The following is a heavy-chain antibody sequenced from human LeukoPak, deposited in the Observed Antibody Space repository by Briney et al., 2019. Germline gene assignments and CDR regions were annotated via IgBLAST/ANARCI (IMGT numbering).Heavy chain of an antibody. D-gene: IGHD6-6*01. J-gene: IGHJ6*03. V-gene: IGHV1-69*06. Sequence: GASVKVSCKASGGTFSSYAISWVRQAPGQGLEWMGGIIPIFGTANYAQKFQGRVTITADKSTSTAYMKLSSLRYEDTAVYYCARAAGTEYYYYYYMDVWGKGTTVTVSS. CDR1: GGTFSSYA. CDR3: ARAAGTEYYYYYYMDV. CDR2: IIPIFGTA.